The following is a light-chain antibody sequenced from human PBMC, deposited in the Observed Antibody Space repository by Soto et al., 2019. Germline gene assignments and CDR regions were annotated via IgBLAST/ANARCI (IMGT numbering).Light chain of an antibody. CDR1: QSINIY. CDR3: QQNYRTPLT. CDR2: DAS. Sequence: DIQMTQSPSSLSASVGDRVTIACRASQSINIYLSWYQQEPGKAPKLLMYDASSLQSGVPSRFSGSVSGTHFTLTISSLQREDFATYYCQQNYRTPLTFGGGTKVEIK. J-gene: IGKJ4*01. V-gene: IGKV1-39*01.